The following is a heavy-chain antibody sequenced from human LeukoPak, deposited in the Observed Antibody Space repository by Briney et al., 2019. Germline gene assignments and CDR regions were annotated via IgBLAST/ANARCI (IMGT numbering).Heavy chain of an antibody. CDR1: GFTFGNYW. V-gene: IGHV3-30*03. CDR2: ISYDGSNK. Sequence: GGSLRLSCAASGFTFGNYWMAWVRQTPGKGLEWVAVISYDGSNKYYADSVKGRFTISRDNSKNTLYLQMNSLRAEDTAVYYCARATSVVADYYYYGMDVWGQGTTVTVSS. D-gene: IGHD4-23*01. J-gene: IGHJ6*02. CDR3: ARATSVVADYYYYGMDV.